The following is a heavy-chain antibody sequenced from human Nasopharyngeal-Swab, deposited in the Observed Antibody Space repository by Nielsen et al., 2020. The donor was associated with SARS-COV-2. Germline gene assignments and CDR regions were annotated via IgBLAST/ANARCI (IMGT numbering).Heavy chain of an antibody. CDR3: AKSPPYYYDSSGYYDY. CDR1: GFTFSSYA. V-gene: IGHV3-23*01. D-gene: IGHD3-22*01. CDR2: ISGSGGST. Sequence: GESLKISCAASGFTFSSYAMSWVRQAPGKGPEWVSAISGSGGSTYYADSVKGRFTISRDNSKNTLYLQMNSLRAEDTAVYYCAKSPPYYYDSSGYYDYWGQGTLVTVSS. J-gene: IGHJ4*02.